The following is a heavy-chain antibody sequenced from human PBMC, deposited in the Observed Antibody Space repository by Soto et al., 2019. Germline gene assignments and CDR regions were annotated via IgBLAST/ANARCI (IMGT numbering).Heavy chain of an antibody. CDR3: TSRDTYGGSWYFDL. Sequence: EVQLVESGGGLVQPGGSLRLSCAASGFTFSSYWMHWVRQAPGKGLVWVSRINSDGSSISHVDSVKGRFTISRDNDKNTLYLQMNSLRAEDTAMYYCTSRDTYGGSWYFDLWGRGTLVTVSS. J-gene: IGHJ2*01. CDR1: GFTFSSYW. CDR2: INSDGSSI. V-gene: IGHV3-74*01. D-gene: IGHD5-18*01.